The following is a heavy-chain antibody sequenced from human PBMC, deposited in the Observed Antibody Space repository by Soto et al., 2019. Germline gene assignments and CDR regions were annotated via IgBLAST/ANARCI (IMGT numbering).Heavy chain of an antibody. V-gene: IGHV3-15*01. Sequence: GESLKISCAASGFTFSNAWMSWVRQAPGKGLEWVGRIKSKTDGGTTDYAAPVKGRFTISRDDSKNTLYLQMNSLKTEDTAVYYCTTGDILTGYYYYYFDYWGQGTLVTVSS. CDR1: GFTFSNAW. D-gene: IGHD3-9*01. CDR3: TTGDILTGYYYYYFDY. J-gene: IGHJ4*02. CDR2: IKSKTDGGTT.